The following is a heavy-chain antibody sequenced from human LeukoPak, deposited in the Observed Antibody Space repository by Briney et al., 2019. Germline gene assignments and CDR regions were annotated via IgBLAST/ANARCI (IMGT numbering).Heavy chain of an antibody. D-gene: IGHD1-26*01. J-gene: IGHJ4*02. V-gene: IGHV4-39*01. CDR3: ARHLAPGSCRLPFDY. Sequence: PSETLSLTCTVSGGSISSSSYYWGWIRQPPGKGLEWIGSIYYSGSTYYNPSLKSRVTISVDTSKNQFSLKLSSVTAADTAVYYCARHLAPGSCRLPFDYWGQGTLVTVSS. CDR2: IYYSGST. CDR1: GGSISSSSYY.